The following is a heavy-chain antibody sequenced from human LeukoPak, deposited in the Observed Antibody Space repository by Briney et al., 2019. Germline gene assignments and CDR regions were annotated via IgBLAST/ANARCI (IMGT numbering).Heavy chain of an antibody. D-gene: IGHD4-17*01. V-gene: IGHV3-30*18. CDR1: GFTFSSYG. Sequence: GGSLRLSCAASGFTFSSYGMHWVRQAPGKGLEWVAVISYDGSKTYYADAVKGRITISRDNSKNTLYVQMNSLRAEDTAVYYCAKEHGDYRLGDTMDVWGQGTTVTVSS. CDR3: AKEHGDYRLGDTMDV. J-gene: IGHJ6*02. CDR2: ISYDGSKT.